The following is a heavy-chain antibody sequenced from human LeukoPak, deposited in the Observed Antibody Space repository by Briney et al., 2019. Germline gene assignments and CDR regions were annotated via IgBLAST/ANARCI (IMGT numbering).Heavy chain of an antibody. CDR2: INWNGGST. Sequence: GGSLRLSCAASGFTASSNYMSWVRQAPGKGLEWVSGINWNGGSTGYADSVKGRFTISRDNAKNSLYLQMNSLRAEDTALYYCTRGYRGSRPFDYWGQGTLVTVSS. D-gene: IGHD1-26*01. CDR1: GFTASSNY. CDR3: TRGYRGSRPFDY. J-gene: IGHJ4*02. V-gene: IGHV3-20*04.